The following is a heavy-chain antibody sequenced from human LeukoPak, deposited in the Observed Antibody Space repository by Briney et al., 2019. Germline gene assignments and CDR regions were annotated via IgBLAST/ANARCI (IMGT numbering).Heavy chain of an antibody. D-gene: IGHD3-9*01. CDR3: ARHLERASLRYFDWLRYYYYMDV. J-gene: IGHJ6*03. Sequence: PSETLSLTCAVYGGSFSGYYWSWIRQPPGKGLEWIGEINHSGSTNYNPSLKSRVTISVDTSKNQFSLKLSSVTAADTAVYYCARHLERASLRYFDWLRYYYYMDVWGKGTTVTISS. CDR2: INHSGST. CDR1: GGSFSGYY. V-gene: IGHV4-34*01.